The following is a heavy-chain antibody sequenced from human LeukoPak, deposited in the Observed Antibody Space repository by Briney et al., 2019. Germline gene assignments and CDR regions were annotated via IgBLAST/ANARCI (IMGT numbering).Heavy chain of an antibody. CDR1: GGSISSHY. CDR3: AREGRRGAAAGFFDY. V-gene: IGHV4-59*11. D-gene: IGHD6-13*01. CDR2: IYYSGST. J-gene: IGHJ4*02. Sequence: SETLSLTCTVSGGSISSHYWSWIRQPPGKGLEWIGYIYYSGSTNYNPSLKSRVTISVDTSKNQFSLKLSSVTAADTAVYYCAREGRRGAAAGFFDYWGQGTLVTVSS.